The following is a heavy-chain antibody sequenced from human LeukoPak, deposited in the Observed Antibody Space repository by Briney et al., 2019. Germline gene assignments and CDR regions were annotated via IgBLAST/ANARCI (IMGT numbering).Heavy chain of an antibody. D-gene: IGHD2-15*01. CDR3: ARGRLRVQLLLPRFDY. Sequence: PGGSLRLSCAASGFTFSSYGMHWVRQAPGKGLEWIGEINHSGSTNYNPSLKSRVTISVDTSKNQFSLKLSSVTAADTAVYYCARGRLRVQLLLPRFDYWGQGTLVTVSS. V-gene: IGHV4-34*01. CDR1: GFTFSSYG. CDR2: INHSGST. J-gene: IGHJ4*02.